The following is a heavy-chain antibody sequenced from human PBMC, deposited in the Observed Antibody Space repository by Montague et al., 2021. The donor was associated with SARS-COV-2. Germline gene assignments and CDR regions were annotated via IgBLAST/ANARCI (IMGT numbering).Heavy chain of an antibody. Sequence: SETLSLTCTVSGGSTASHYWNWIRQSPGKRPEWIGYVYYNGDTKYNHSLQSRATISIDTSESQFSLRLNSVTAADTAVYFCARGWAFAPWGQGRLVTVSS. CDR1: GGSTASHY. D-gene: IGHD6-19*01. V-gene: IGHV4-59*08. CDR3: ARGWAFAP. J-gene: IGHJ3*01. CDR2: VYYNGDT.